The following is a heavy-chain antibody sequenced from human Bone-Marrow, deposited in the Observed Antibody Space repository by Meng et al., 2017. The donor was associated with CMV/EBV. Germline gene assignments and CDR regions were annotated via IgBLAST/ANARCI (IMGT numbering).Heavy chain of an antibody. Sequence: GALRLSCAASGFTFKTFTMSWVRQAPGRGLEWVSSINPDSDYIHSADSLKGRFTISRDNAKNSLYLRMSGLRVEDTAVYYCARDQEGTRIPSPIHYGLDVWGQGTTVTVSS. CDR3: ARDQEGTRIPSPIHYGLDV. CDR1: GFTFKTFT. J-gene: IGHJ6*02. V-gene: IGHV3-21*06. D-gene: IGHD5-18*01. CDR2: INPDSDYI.